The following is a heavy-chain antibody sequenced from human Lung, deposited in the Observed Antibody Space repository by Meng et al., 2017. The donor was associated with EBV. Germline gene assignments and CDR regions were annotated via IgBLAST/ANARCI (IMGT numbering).Heavy chain of an antibody. J-gene: IGHJ4*02. D-gene: IGHD6-6*01. V-gene: IGHV2-5*02. CDR1: WFSLSNRGLG. CDR2: IYWDDDK. CDR3: AHIIADRPFDY. Sequence: QINLKESGHTLVKPSQPLMLTCTFFWFSLSNRGLGVGWIRQLHGKALELLALIYWDDDKRYSPSLKSRLTITKDTSKNQVVLTMTNMDPVDAATYYGAHIIADRPFDYWGQGTLVTVSS.